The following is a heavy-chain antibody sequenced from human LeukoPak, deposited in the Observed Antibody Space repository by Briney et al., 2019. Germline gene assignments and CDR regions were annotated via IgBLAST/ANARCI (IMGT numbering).Heavy chain of an antibody. V-gene: IGHV1-24*01. CDR3: ATVTRASSGWYGPRMGPRSYYYYYMDV. CDR2: FDPEDGET. CDR1: GYTLTELS. D-gene: IGHD6-19*01. Sequence: ASVKVSCKVSGYTLTELSMHWVRQAPGKGLEWMGGFDPEDGETIYAQKCQGRVTMTEDTSTDTAYMELSSLRSEDTAVYYCATVTRASSGWYGPRMGPRSYYYYYMDVWGKGTTVTISS. J-gene: IGHJ6*03.